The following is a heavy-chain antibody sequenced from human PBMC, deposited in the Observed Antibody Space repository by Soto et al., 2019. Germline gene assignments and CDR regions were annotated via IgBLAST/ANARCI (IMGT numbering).Heavy chain of an antibody. Sequence: SVKVSCKASGGTLNTYTINWVRQAPGRRLEWVGQIVPMYDSVNYAENFQGRVTITADKSAKTSFMELTSLKSEDTALYFCATWRHYSGSYCFDYWGQGTLVTVSS. D-gene: IGHD1-26*01. CDR3: ATWRHYSGSYCFDY. J-gene: IGHJ4*02. CDR1: GGTLNTYT. V-gene: IGHV1-69*06. CDR2: IVPMYDSV.